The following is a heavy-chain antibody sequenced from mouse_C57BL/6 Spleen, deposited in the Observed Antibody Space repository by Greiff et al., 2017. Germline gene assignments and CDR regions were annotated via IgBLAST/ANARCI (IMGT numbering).Heavy chain of an antibody. Sequence: SGAELVRPGASVTLSCKASGYTFTDYEMHWVKQTPVHGLEWIGAIDPETGGTAYNQKFKGKAILTADKSSSTAYMELRSLTSEDSAVYYCTRDYYGSSPSWFAYWGQGTLVTVSA. CDR2: IDPETGGT. V-gene: IGHV1-15*01. CDR3: TRDYYGSSPSWFAY. CDR1: GYTFTDYE. D-gene: IGHD1-1*01. J-gene: IGHJ3*01.